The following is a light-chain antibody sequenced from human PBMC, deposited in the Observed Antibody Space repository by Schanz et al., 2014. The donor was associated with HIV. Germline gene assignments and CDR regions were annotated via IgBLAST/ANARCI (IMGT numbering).Light chain of an antibody. J-gene: IGKJ1*01. CDR1: HNLLHPSSNKNY. CDR3: QQYYTPLWT. CDR2: WAS. V-gene: IGKV4-1*01. Sequence: DIVMTQSPDSLTVSLGERATINCESSHNLLHPSSNKNYLAWYQQKPGQPPKLLISWASTRDSGVPDRFTGSGSGTHFTLTISSLQAEDVAIYYCQQYYTPLWTFGQGTKVEIK.